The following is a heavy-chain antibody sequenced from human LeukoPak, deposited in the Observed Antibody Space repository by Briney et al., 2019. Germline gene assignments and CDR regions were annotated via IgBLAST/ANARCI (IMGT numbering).Heavy chain of an antibody. V-gene: IGHV4-59*12. CDR2: IFYSGST. J-gene: IGHJ4*02. CDR3: ARVTRRQTYYYGSRSYPTPGYYFDY. D-gene: IGHD3-10*01. Sequence: SEALSLTCTVSGGSISTYYWSWIRQPPGKGLEWIGYIFYSGSTNYNPSLKSRVTISVDTSKNQFSLKLSSVTAADTAVYYCARVTRRQTYYYGSRSYPTPGYYFDYWGQGTLVTVSS. CDR1: GGSISTYY.